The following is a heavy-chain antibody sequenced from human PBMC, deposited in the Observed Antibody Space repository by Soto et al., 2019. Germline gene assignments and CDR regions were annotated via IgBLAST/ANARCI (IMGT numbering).Heavy chain of an antibody. V-gene: IGHV1-46*01. CDR2: INPSGGNT. CDR3: ARGGRLYYFYYGMDV. Sequence: ASVKVSCKASGYTFTSYYMHWVRQAPGQGLEWMGIINPSGGNTKYSQKFQGRVTLTRDTSASTAYMELSSLKSEDTAVYYCARGGRLYYFYYGMDVWGQGSTVTVSS. D-gene: IGHD3-16*01. J-gene: IGHJ6*02. CDR1: GYTFTSYY.